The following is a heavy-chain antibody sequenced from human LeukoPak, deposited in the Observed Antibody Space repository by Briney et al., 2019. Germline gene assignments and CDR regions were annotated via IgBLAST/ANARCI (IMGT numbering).Heavy chain of an antibody. Sequence: GGSLRLSCAASGFTFSSYGMHWVRQAPGKGLEWAAFIRYDGSNKYYADPVKGRFTISRDNSKNTLYLPMNSLRAEDTAVYYCAKDPSRYSGSGSYFDYWGQGTLVTVSS. CDR1: GFTFSSYG. CDR2: IRYDGSNK. CDR3: AKDPSRYSGSGSYFDY. V-gene: IGHV3-30*02. J-gene: IGHJ4*02. D-gene: IGHD3-10*01.